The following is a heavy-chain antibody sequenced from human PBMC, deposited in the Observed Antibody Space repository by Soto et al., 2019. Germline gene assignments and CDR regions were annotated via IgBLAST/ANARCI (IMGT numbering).Heavy chain of an antibody. V-gene: IGHV4-30-4*01. CDR3: ARVDSDGYARFDP. CDR1: GGSIRRGDYY. Sequence: QVQLPASGPGLVKPSQTLSLTCTVSGGSIRRGDYYWSWIRQPPGKGLEWIGYIYSSGSPYDNPSLKRRVTRSEDPSKNQFPRKLSSVTAADTAVNYWARVDSDGYARFDPWGQGTLGTVSS. CDR2: IYSSGSP. D-gene: IGHD5-18*01. J-gene: IGHJ5*02.